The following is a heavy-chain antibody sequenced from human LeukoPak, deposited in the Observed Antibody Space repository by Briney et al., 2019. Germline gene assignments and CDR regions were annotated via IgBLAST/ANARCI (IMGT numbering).Heavy chain of an antibody. Sequence: ASVKVSCKASGYTFTGYYIHWVRQAPGQGLEWMGWMNPNSGNTGYAQKFQGRVTMTRNTSISTAYMELSSLRSEDTAVYYCALERDSGYDPLFDYWGQGTLVTVSS. J-gene: IGHJ4*02. CDR3: ALERDSGYDPLFDY. CDR2: MNPNSGNT. CDR1: GYTFTGYY. V-gene: IGHV1-8*01. D-gene: IGHD5-12*01.